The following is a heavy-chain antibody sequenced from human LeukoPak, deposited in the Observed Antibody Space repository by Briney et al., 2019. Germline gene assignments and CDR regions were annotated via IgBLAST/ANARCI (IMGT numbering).Heavy chain of an antibody. D-gene: IGHD6-19*01. Sequence: PGGSLRLSCAASGFTFSNYAMSWVRHAPGRGLEWVSAISGSGGTTYYADSVRGRFSISRDNSDNTLFLQMNSLRAEDRAVYYCAKQSVSGYTRGWHWYFDLWGRGTLVTVSS. CDR2: ISGSGGTT. J-gene: IGHJ2*01. CDR1: GFTFSNYA. V-gene: IGHV3-23*01. CDR3: AKQSVSGYTRGWHWYFDL.